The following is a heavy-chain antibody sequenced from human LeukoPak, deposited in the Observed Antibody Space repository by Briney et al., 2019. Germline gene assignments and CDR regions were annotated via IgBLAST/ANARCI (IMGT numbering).Heavy chain of an antibody. V-gene: IGHV3-66*01. Sequence: GGSLRLSCAASGFTVSSNYMSWVRQAPGKGLEWVSVIYSGGSTCYADSVKGRFTISRDNSKNTLYLQMNSLRAEDTAVYYCARDRGRITMVRGVAWGQGTMVTVSS. CDR1: GFTVSSNY. CDR3: ARDRGRITMVRGVA. CDR2: IYSGGST. J-gene: IGHJ3*01. D-gene: IGHD3-10*01.